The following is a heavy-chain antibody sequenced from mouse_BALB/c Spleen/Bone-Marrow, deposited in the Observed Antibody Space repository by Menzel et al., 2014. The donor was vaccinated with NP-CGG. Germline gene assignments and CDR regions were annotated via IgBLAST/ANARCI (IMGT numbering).Heavy chain of an antibody. V-gene: IGHV1S81*02. Sequence: QVQLQQSGAELVKPGASVKLSCKASGYTFXSYWMHWVKQRPGQGLEWIGEINPSNGRTNYNEKFKSKATLTVDKSSSTASMQLSSLTSEDSSVYYCASDYGYDACFDSFVYWGQGTLVTVSA. CDR3: ASDYGYDACFDSFVY. CDR2: INPSNGRT. CDR1: GYTFXSYW. D-gene: IGHD2-14*01. J-gene: IGHJ3*01.